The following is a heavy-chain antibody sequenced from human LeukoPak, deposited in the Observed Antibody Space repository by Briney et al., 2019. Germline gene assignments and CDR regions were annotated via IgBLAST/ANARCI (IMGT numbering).Heavy chain of an antibody. CDR3: ARGLGYPGNWFDP. D-gene: IGHD6-13*01. CDR1: GGSFSGYY. Sequence: SETLSLTCAVYGGSFSGYYWSWIRQPPGKGREWIGEINHSGSTNYNPSLKSRVTISVDTSKNQFSLKLSSVTAADTAVYYCARGLGYPGNWFDPWGQGTLVTVSS. J-gene: IGHJ5*02. V-gene: IGHV4-34*01. CDR2: INHSGST.